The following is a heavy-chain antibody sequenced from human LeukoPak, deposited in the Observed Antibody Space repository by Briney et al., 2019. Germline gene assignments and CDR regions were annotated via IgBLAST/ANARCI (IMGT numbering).Heavy chain of an antibody. J-gene: IGHJ3*02. D-gene: IGHD2-15*01. V-gene: IGHV3-23*01. CDR1: GFTFSSYA. CDR3: AKDSGYCSGGSCYFGAFDI. CDR2: ISGSGGST. Sequence: GGSLRLSCAASGFTFSSYAMSWVRQAPGKGLEWVSAISGSGGSTYYTDSVKGRFTISRDNSKNTLYLEMNSLKVEDTAIYYCAKDSGYCSGGSCYFGAFDIWGQGTMVTVSS.